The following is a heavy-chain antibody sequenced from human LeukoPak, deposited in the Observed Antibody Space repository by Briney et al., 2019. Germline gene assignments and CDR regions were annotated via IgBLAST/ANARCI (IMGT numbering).Heavy chain of an antibody. CDR3: ARGWPRPEGRYDFWSGYWADP. V-gene: IGHV4-34*01. Sequence: SETLSLTCAVYGGSFSGYYWSWIRQPPGKGLEWIGEINHSGSTNYNPSLKSRVTISVDTSKNQFSLKLSSVAAADTAVYYCARGWPRPEGRYDFWSGYWADPWGQGTLVTVSS. J-gene: IGHJ5*02. D-gene: IGHD3-3*01. CDR2: INHSGST. CDR1: GGSFSGYY.